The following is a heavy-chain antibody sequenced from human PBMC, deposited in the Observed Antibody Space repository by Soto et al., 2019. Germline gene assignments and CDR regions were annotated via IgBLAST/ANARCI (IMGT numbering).Heavy chain of an antibody. V-gene: IGHV5-51*01. CDR1: GYSFTSYW. D-gene: IGHD3-3*01. CDR3: ARHGITIFGVVPRPSYFDY. J-gene: IGHJ4*02. CDR2: IYPGDSDT. Sequence: GESLKISCKGSGYSFTSYWIGWVRQMPGKGLEWMGIIYPGDSDTRYSPSFQGQVTISADRSISTAYLQWSSLKASDTAMYYCARHGITIFGVVPRPSYFDYWGQGTLVTVSS.